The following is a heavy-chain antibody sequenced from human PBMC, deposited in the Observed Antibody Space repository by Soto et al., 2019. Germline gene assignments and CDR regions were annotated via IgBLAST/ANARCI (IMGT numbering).Heavy chain of an antibody. CDR1: GYSFTSYW. Sequence: PGESLKISCKGSGYSFTSYWIGWVRQMPGKGLEWMGIIYPGDSDTRYSPSFQGQVTTSADKSISTAYLQWSSLKASDTAMYYCARVGMVDIVVVPPSYGMDVWGQGTTVTVSS. V-gene: IGHV5-51*01. D-gene: IGHD2-2*01. CDR3: ARVGMVDIVVVPPSYGMDV. J-gene: IGHJ6*02. CDR2: IYPGDSDT.